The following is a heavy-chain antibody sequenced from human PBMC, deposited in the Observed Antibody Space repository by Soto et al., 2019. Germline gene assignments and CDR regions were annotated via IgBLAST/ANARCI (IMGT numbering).Heavy chain of an antibody. D-gene: IGHD3-10*01. J-gene: IGHJ3*01. V-gene: IGHV1-69*01. CDR1: GGTSSDYA. CDR3: AGSFKYGSGTFDALDV. Sequence: QVLLVQSGTEVKKPGSSVKVSCQASGGTSSDYALTWVRQAPGQGLEWMGGFIPIFGTANYAQRFQGSVSITEDESSSTAYMELSILKSEDTAVYYCAGSFKYGSGTFDALDVWGHGTMVMVSS. CDR2: FIPIFGTA.